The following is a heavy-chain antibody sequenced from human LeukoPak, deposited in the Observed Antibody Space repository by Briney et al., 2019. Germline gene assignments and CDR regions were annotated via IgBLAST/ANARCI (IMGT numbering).Heavy chain of an antibody. CDR1: GFTFSSYA. Sequence: GGSLILSCAASGFTFSSYAMSWVRPAPGKGLEWVSAISGSGGSTYYADSVKGRFTISRDNSKNTLYLQMNSLRAEDTAVYYCAKAGGLSGTYYFDYWGQGTLVTVSS. D-gene: IGHD1-1*01. CDR2: ISGSGGST. J-gene: IGHJ4*02. CDR3: AKAGGLSGTYYFDY. V-gene: IGHV3-23*01.